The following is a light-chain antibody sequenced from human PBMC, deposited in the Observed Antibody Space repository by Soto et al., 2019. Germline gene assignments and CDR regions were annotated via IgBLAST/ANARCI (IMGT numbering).Light chain of an antibody. CDR2: GAS. V-gene: IGKV3-15*01. J-gene: IGKJ1*01. CDR3: HQYNNWPPWT. Sequence: EIVMTQSPATLSVSPGERATLSCRASQSVSSNLAWYQQKPGQAPRLLMYGASTRATGIPARFSGSGSGTKFTLTISSLQSEDFAVYYCHQYNNWPPWTFGQGTKVEIK. CDR1: QSVSSN.